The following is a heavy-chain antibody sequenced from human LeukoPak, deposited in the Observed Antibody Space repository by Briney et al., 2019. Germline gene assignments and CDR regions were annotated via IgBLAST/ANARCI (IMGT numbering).Heavy chain of an antibody. V-gene: IGHV3-9*03. CDR3: AKGHHYYDCSGPQGDAFDI. D-gene: IGHD3-22*01. J-gene: IGHJ3*02. CDR1: GFTFDDYA. Sequence: PPGGSLRLSCAASGFTFDDYAMHWVRQAPGKGLEWVSGISWNSGSIGYADSVKGRFTISRDNAKNSLYLQMNSLRAEDMALYYCAKGHHYYDCSGPQGDAFDIWGQGTMVTVSS. CDR2: ISWNSGSI.